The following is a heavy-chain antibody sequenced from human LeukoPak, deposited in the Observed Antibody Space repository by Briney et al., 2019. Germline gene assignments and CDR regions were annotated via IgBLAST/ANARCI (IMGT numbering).Heavy chain of an antibody. CDR1: GYTFTSYG. Sequence: ASVKVSCKASGYTFTSYGISWVRLAPGQGLEWMGWISAYNGNTNYAQKLQGRVTMTTDTSTNTAYMELRSLRSDDTAVYYCARAGYSGYAHYGGSGMPFDYWGQGTLVTVSS. CDR3: ARAGYSGYAHYGGSGMPFDY. CDR2: ISAYNGNT. V-gene: IGHV1-18*01. D-gene: IGHD5-12*01. J-gene: IGHJ4*02.